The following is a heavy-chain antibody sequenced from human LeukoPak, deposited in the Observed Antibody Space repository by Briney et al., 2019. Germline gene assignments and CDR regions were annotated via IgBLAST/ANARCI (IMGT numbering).Heavy chain of an antibody. CDR2: ISGSGGST. V-gene: IGHV3-23*01. J-gene: IGHJ3*02. D-gene: IGHD3-22*01. CDR3: ARDTFNNYYDSSVGVDAFDI. CDR1: GFTFRIYG. Sequence: PGGSLRLSCAASGFTFRIYGMSWVRQAPGKGLEWVSGISGSGGSTYYADSVKGRFTISRDNAKNSLYLQMNSLRAEDTAAYYCARDTFNNYYDSSVGVDAFDIWGQGTMVTVSS.